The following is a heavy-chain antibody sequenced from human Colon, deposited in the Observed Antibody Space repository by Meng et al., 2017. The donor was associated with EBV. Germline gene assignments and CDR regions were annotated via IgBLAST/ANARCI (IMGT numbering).Heavy chain of an antibody. J-gene: IGHJ5*02. CDR1: GYTFSTYT. V-gene: IGHV7-4-1*02. CDR2: ISTNTGTP. Sequence: QVRLVQSVSEWKKPAASVKVSCKASGYTFSTYTINWVRQAHGRGLEWMGWISTNTGTPTYTQGFTGRFVFSLDTSVSTAYLQISSLKAEDTAVYYCARGGNFDPWGQGTLVTVSS. CDR3: ARGGNFDP. D-gene: IGHD2/OR15-2a*01.